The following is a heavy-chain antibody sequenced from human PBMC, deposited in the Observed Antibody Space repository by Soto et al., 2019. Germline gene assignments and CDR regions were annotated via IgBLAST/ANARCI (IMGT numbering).Heavy chain of an antibody. CDR2: IWYDGSNK. V-gene: IGHV3-33*01. J-gene: IGHJ4*02. D-gene: IGHD2-2*01. CDR1: GFTFSSYG. CDR3: ARDSTIQRYCSSNSCYDEGYIDY. Sequence: QVQLVESGGGVVQPGRSLRLSCAASGFTFSSYGMHWVRQAPGKGLEWVAVIWYDGSNKYYADSVKGRFTISRDNSKNTLYLQMNSLRAEDTAVYYCARDSTIQRYCSSNSCYDEGYIDYWGQGTLVTVSS.